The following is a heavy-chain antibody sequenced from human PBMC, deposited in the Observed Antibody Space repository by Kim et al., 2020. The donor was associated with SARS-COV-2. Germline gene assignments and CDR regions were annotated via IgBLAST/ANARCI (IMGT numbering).Heavy chain of an antibody. CDR3: AKKSGFRYDYGMDV. D-gene: IGHD3-10*01. Sequence: GGSLRLSCVASGFTFSNYAMSWVRQAPGKGLEWVSDISGSGDTTYYADSVKGRFTISRDNSKNTLYLQMNSLRAEDTAVYYCAKKSGFRYDYGMDVWGQGTTVTVSS. CDR2: ISGSGDTT. V-gene: IGHV3-23*01. J-gene: IGHJ6*02. CDR1: GFTFSNYA.